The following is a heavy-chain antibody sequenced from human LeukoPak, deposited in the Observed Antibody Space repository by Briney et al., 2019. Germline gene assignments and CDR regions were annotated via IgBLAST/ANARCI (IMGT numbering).Heavy chain of an antibody. V-gene: IGHV4-34*01. CDR3: ARERNRWEPRRGFDY. D-gene: IGHD1-26*01. CDR1: GGSFSGYY. CDR2: INHSGST. J-gene: IGHJ4*02. Sequence: SETLYLTCAVYGGSFSGYYWSWIRQPPGKGLEWIGEINHSGSTNYNPSLKSRVTISVDTSKNQFSLKLSSVTAADTAVYYCARERNRWEPRRGFDYWGQGTLVTVSS.